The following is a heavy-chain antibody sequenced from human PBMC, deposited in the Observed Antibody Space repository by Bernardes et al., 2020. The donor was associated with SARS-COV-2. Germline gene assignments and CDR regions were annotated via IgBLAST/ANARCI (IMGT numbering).Heavy chain of an antibody. Sequence: AKVLRKTSGYTFTAYVLIWVRQAPGPGLESMGWISAYNGYTNYAQKFQGRVTMTTDTSTSTAYMELRSLRSDDTAVYYCARALISDCSGGSCYPDYGDYFDYWGQGTLLTVSA. V-gene: IGHV1-18*01. D-gene: IGHD2-15*01. CDR1: GYTFTAYV. CDR2: ISAYNGYT. J-gene: IGHJ4*02. CDR3: ARALISDCSGGSCYPDYGDYFDY.